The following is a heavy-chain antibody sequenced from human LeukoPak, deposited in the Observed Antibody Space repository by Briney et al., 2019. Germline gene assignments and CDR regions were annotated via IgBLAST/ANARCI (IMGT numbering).Heavy chain of an antibody. CDR1: GGSISSGDYY. CDR3: ARYSIAAAGENGYYFDY. CDR2: IYYSGST. V-gene: IGHV4-30-4*01. D-gene: IGHD6-13*01. J-gene: IGHJ4*02. Sequence: SQTLSPTCTVSGGSISSGDYYWSWIRQPPGKGLEWIGYIYYSGSTYYNPSLKSRVTISVDTSKNQFSLKLSSVTAADTAVYYCARYSIAAAGENGYYFDYWGQGTLVTVSS.